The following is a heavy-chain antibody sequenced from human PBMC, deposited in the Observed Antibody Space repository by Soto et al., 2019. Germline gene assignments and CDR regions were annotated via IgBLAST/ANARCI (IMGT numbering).Heavy chain of an antibody. V-gene: IGHV1-8*01. Sequence: ASDPVPCMSSGYIFSNDASNRMRQDPGEGLEWMGWMNPNSGGTGYAQKFQGRVTMTRDTSISTAYMELSSLRSEDTAVYYCTGAYLLLVHYRFHPWGQGALVTVSS. CDR3: TGAYLLLVHYRFHP. D-gene: IGHD2-21*02. CDR1: GYIFSNDA. CDR2: MNPNSGGT. J-gene: IGHJ5*02.